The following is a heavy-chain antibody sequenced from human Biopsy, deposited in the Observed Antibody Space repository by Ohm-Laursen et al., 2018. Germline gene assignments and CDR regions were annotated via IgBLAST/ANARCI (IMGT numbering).Heavy chain of an antibody. Sequence: SLRLSCTPSGITFNSDWMSWVRQAPGKGLEWVAIIREHGNEEFYVDSVKGRFTISRDNARNSVYLQMNSLRAEDTAIYYCARGNGPSDWGQGTLVTVSS. D-gene: IGHD4-11*01. CDR2: IREHGNEE. J-gene: IGHJ4*02. CDR3: ARGNGPSD. CDR1: GITFNSDW. V-gene: IGHV3-7*04.